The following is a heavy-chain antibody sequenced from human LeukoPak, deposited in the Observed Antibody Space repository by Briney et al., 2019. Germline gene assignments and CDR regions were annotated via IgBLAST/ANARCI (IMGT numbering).Heavy chain of an antibody. CDR1: GGSISSGSYY. D-gene: IGHD3-10*01. V-gene: IGHV4-61*02. Sequence: SQTLSLTCTVSGGSISSGSYYWTWIRQPAGKGLEWIGRISSSGSTNYNPSLKSRVTISVDTPKNQFSLKVNSVTAADTAVYYCARAITMVRGVINQFDYWGQGTLVTVSS. J-gene: IGHJ4*02. CDR3: ARAITMVRGVINQFDY. CDR2: ISSSGST.